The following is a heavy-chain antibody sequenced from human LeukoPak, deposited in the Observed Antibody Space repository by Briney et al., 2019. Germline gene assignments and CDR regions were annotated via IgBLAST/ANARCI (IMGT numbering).Heavy chain of an antibody. Sequence: GGSLRLSCAASGFTFSIYAMSWVRQAPGKGLEWVSAISGSGGSTYYADSVKGRFTISRDNSENTVYLQMNSLRVEDTAMYYCARRGDGGRAFDIWGQGTMVTVSS. CDR3: ARRGDGGRAFDI. J-gene: IGHJ3*02. CDR2: ISGSGGST. D-gene: IGHD2-21*02. V-gene: IGHV3-23*01. CDR1: GFTFSIYA.